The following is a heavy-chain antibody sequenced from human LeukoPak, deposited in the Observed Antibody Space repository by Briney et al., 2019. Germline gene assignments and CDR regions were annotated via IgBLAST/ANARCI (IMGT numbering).Heavy chain of an antibody. Sequence: GESLKISCKGSGYSFTNYWINWVRQMPGRGLEWMGRIGPSDSYTDYSPSFQGHVTISDDKSISTAYLQWSSLKASDTAMYYCASLTTVTPIDYWGQGTLVTVSS. CDR2: IGPSDSYT. D-gene: IGHD4-17*01. CDR1: GYSFTNYW. CDR3: ASLTTVTPIDY. V-gene: IGHV5-10-1*01. J-gene: IGHJ4*02.